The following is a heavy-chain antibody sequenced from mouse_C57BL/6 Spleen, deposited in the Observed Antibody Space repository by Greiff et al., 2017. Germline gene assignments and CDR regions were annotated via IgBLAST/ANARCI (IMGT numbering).Heavy chain of an antibody. D-gene: IGHD2-3*01. Sequence: VQLQQSGPGLVKPSQSLSLTCSVTGYSITSGYYWNWIRQFPGNKLEWMGYISYDGSNNYNPSLKNRISITRDTSKNQFFLKLNSVTTEDTATYYCARDGYDPYYFDYWGQGTTLTVSS. CDR2: ISYDGSN. CDR1: GYSITSGYY. V-gene: IGHV3-6*01. CDR3: ARDGYDPYYFDY. J-gene: IGHJ2*01.